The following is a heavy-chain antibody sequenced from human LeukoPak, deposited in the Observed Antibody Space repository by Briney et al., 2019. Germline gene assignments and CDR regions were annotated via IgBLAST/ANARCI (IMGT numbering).Heavy chain of an antibody. CDR2: IWYDGSNK. D-gene: IGHD5-18*01. Sequence: GKSLRLSCAASGFTFSSYGMHWVRQAPGKGLEWVAVIWYDGSNKYYADSVKGRFTISRDNSKNTLYLQMNSLRAEDTAVYYCARDAGYSYAPYYFDYWGQGTLVTVSS. CDR3: ARDAGYSYAPYYFDY. CDR1: GFTFSSYG. J-gene: IGHJ4*02. V-gene: IGHV3-33*01.